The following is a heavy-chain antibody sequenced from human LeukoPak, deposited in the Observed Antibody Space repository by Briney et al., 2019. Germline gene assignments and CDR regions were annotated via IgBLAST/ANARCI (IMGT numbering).Heavy chain of an antibody. CDR2: ISYDGSDN. J-gene: IGHJ4*02. CDR1: GFTFSTYG. CDR3: AKAYYNSAIGFLIES. Sequence: GRSLRLSCAASGFTFSTYGMHWVRQAPGKGLEWVAVISYDGSDNYFGDSVKGRFTISRDNSKNTLYLQMNSLRAEDTAVYYCAKAYYNSAIGFLIESWGQGTLVTVSS. V-gene: IGHV3-30*18. D-gene: IGHD3-10*01.